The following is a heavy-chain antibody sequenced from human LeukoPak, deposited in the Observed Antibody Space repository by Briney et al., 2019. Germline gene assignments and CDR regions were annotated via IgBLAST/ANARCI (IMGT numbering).Heavy chain of an antibody. CDR1: GGSISSSSYY. V-gene: IGHV4-39*07. CDR2: IYYSGST. Sequence: SETLSLTCTVSGGSISSSSYYWGWIRQPPGKGLEWIGSIYYSGSTYYNPSLKSRVTISVDTSKNQFSLKLSSVTAADTAVYYCARSRLGSGRLVIRSRYYYYYMDVWGKGTTVTISS. D-gene: IGHD3-9*01. CDR3: ARSRLGSGRLVIRSRYYYYYMDV. J-gene: IGHJ6*03.